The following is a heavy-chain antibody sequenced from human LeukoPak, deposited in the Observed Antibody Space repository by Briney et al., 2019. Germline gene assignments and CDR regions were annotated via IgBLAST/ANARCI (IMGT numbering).Heavy chain of an antibody. CDR1: GFTFSAYN. V-gene: IGHV3-48*02. CDR2: ISSSRGTI. J-gene: IGHJ3*02. Sequence: GGSLRLSCAASGFTFSAYNMNWVRQAPGKGLEWFSYISSSRGTIYYADSVKGRFTISRDNAKNSLYLQMNSLRDEDTAVYYCARDMTFCSGGSCYSLGFDIWGQVTMVTVSS. CDR3: ARDMTFCSGGSCYSLGFDI. D-gene: IGHD2-15*01.